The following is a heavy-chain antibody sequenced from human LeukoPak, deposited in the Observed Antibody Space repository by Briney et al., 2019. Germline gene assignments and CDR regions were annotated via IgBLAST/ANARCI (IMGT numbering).Heavy chain of an antibody. CDR2: ISSSGSTI. D-gene: IGHD3-10*01. CDR1: GFTFSSDE. Sequence: GGSLRLSCAASGFTFSSDEMNWVRQAPGKGLEWVSYISSSGSTIYYADSVKGRFTISRDNAKNSLYLQMNSLRAEDTAVYYCAREGGLGSGSYYNVFDYWGQGTLVTVSS. V-gene: IGHV3-48*03. CDR3: AREGGLGSGSYYNVFDY. J-gene: IGHJ4*02.